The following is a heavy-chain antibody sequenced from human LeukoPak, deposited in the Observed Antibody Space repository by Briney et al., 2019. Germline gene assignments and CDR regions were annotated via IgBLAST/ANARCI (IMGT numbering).Heavy chain of an antibody. CDR2: VYQSGIT. V-gene: IGHV4-30-2*01. J-gene: IGHJ6*02. Sequence: PSETLSLTCTVSGGSISSGGHYWSWIRQPPGKGLEWIGYVYQSGITYYNPSFKSRVTISGDRSKNQFSLELSSVTAADTAVYYCAGYCSSTSCPLGLYGMDVWGQGTTVTVSS. CDR3: AGYCSSTSCPLGLYGMDV. D-gene: IGHD2-2*01. CDR1: GGSISSGGHY.